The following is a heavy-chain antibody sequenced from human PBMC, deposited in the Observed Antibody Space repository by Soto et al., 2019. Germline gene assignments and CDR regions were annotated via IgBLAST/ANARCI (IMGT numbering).Heavy chain of an antibody. CDR3: AKGLGGLYYYYGLDV. Sequence: GGSLRLSCAVSGFTFSSYAMTWVRQAPGKGLEWVSALSGSGGTTYYADSVKGRFTISRDNSKNTLYLQMSSLRAEDTAVYFCAKGLGGLYYYYGLDVWGQGTTVTVSS. CDR1: GFTFSSYA. CDR2: LSGSGGTT. J-gene: IGHJ6*02. V-gene: IGHV3-23*01. D-gene: IGHD2-15*01.